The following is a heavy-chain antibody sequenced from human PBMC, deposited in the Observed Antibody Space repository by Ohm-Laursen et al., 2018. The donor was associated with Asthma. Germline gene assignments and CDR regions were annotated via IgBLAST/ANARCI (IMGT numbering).Heavy chain of an antibody. CDR2: ISSSSSYI. V-gene: IGHV3-21*01. CDR1: GFTFSSYS. CDR3: ASTSSYSYYYGMDV. Sequence: SLRLSCSASGFTFSSYSMNWVRQAPGKGLEWVSSISSSSSYIYYADSVKGRFTISTDSAKNTLYLQMNSLRPEDTAVYYCASTSSYSYYYGMDVWGQGTTVIVSS. J-gene: IGHJ6*02.